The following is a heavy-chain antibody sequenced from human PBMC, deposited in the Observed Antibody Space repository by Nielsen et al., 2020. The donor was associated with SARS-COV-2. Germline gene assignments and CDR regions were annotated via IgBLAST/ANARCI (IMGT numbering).Heavy chain of an antibody. V-gene: IGHV3-30*18. CDR2: ISYDGSNK. CDR1: GFTFSSYG. D-gene: IGHD3-16*01. Sequence: GGSLRLSCAASGFTFSSYGMHWVRQAPGKGLEWVAVISYDGSNKYYADSVKGRFTISRDNSKNTLYVQMNGLRSEDTAVYYCAKRRGDGYFDHWGQGSLVTVSS. J-gene: IGHJ4*02. CDR3: AKRRGDGYFDH.